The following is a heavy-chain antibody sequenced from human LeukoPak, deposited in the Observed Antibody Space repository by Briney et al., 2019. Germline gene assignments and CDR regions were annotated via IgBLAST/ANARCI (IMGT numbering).Heavy chain of an antibody. Sequence: ASVKVSCKASGYTFTGYYMHWVRQAPGQGLEWMGWINPNSGGTNYAQKFQGRVTMTRDTSISTAYMELSRLRSDDTAVYYCARAALDDGDYTGDYWGQGTLVTVSS. V-gene: IGHV1-2*02. CDR2: INPNSGGT. CDR3: ARAALDDGDYTGDY. CDR1: GYTFTGYY. D-gene: IGHD4-17*01. J-gene: IGHJ4*02.